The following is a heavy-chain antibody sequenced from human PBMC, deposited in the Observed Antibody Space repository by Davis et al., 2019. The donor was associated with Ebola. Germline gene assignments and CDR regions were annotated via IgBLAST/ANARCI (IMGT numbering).Heavy chain of an antibody. Sequence: GESLKISCAASGFTFSSYSMNWVRQAPGKGLEWVSYISSSSSTIYYADSVKGRFTISRDNLKNTLYLQMNSLRAEDTAVYYCSRDDYPVWGQGTLVTVSS. V-gene: IGHV3-48*01. J-gene: IGHJ4*02. CDR3: SRDDYPV. CDR1: GFTFSSYS. D-gene: IGHD4/OR15-4a*01. CDR2: ISSSSSTI.